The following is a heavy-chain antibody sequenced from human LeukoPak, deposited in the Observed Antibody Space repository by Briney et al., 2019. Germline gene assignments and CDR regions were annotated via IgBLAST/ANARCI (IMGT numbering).Heavy chain of an antibody. CDR3: ARVPLITMVRGGGWFDP. Sequence: SETLSFTCAVYGGSFSGYYWSWIRQPPGKGLEWIGEINHSGSTNYNPSLKSRVTISVDTSKNQFSLKLSSVTAADTAVYYCARVPLITMVRGGGWFDPWGQGTLVTVSS. D-gene: IGHD3-10*01. CDR1: GGSFSGYY. V-gene: IGHV4-34*01. CDR2: INHSGST. J-gene: IGHJ5*02.